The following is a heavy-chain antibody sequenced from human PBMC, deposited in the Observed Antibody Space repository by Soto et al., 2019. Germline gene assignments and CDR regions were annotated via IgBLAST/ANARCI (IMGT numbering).Heavy chain of an antibody. CDR3: ARDNILGILYGGMDV. V-gene: IGHV4-31*03. Sequence: PSETLSLTCPVSGGSISSGGYYWSWIRQHPGKGLEWIWYIYYSGSTYYNPSLKSRVTISVDTSKNQFSLKLSSVTAADTAVYYCARDNILGILYGGMDVWGQGTTVTVSS. CDR2: IYYSGST. CDR1: GGSISSGGYY. J-gene: IGHJ6*02. D-gene: IGHD3-3*01.